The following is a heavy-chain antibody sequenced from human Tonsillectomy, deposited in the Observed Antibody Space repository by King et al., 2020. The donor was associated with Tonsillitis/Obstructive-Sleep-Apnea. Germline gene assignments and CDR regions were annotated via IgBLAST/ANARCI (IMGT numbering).Heavy chain of an antibody. J-gene: IGHJ5*02. D-gene: IGHD1-1*01. CDR2: IYSGGST. Sequence: QLVQSGGGLVQPGGSLRLSCAASGFTVSSNYMSWVRQAPGKGLEWGSVIYSGGSTYYADSVKGRFTISRENSKNTLYLQMNSLRVEDTAVYYCARDRRDNDVAWGQGTLVTVSS. CDR3: ARDRRDNDVA. V-gene: IGHV3-66*01. CDR1: GFTVSSNY.